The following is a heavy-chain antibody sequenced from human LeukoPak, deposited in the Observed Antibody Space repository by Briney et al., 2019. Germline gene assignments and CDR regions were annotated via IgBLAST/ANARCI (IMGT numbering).Heavy chain of an antibody. CDR1: GFTVSSNC. V-gene: IGHV3-53*01. J-gene: IGHJ4*02. CDR3: ARAPVPLYYYSSAEEVY. CDR2: IYSGGST. Sequence: GGSLRLSCAAYGFTVSSNCMSWDRQAPGKGLEWVSVIYSGGSTYYADSVKGRFTISRDNSKNTLYLQMNSLRAEDTAVYYCARAPVPLYYYSSAEEVYWGQGTLVTVSS. D-gene: IGHD3-10*01.